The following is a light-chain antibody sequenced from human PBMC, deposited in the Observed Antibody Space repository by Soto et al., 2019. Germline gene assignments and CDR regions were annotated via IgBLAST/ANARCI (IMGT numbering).Light chain of an antibody. V-gene: IGKV3-15*01. J-gene: IGKJ1*01. Sequence: EIVMTQSPATLSVSPGERATLSCRASQSVSSSLAWYQQKHGQAPRLLIYGASTRATGIPARFSGTGSGTEFTLTITSLPSEDFAVYYCQQYNNWPPWTFGQGTKVEIK. CDR1: QSVSSS. CDR2: GAS. CDR3: QQYNNWPPWT.